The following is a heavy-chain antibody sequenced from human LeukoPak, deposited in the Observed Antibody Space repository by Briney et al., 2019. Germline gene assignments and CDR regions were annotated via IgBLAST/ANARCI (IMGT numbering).Heavy chain of an antibody. V-gene: IGHV1-18*01. CDR3: ARVPSAYSYLVDY. D-gene: IGHD5-18*01. Sequence: ASVKVSCKASGYTFTSYGISWVRQAPGQGLEWMGWISAYNGNTNYAQNLQDRLTMTTDTSTNTAYMELRSLRSDDTALYYCARVPSAYSYLVDYWGQGTLVTVSS. CDR2: ISAYNGNT. J-gene: IGHJ4*02. CDR1: GYTFTSYG.